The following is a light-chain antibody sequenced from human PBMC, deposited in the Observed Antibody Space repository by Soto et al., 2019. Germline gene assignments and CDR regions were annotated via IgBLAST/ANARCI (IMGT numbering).Light chain of an antibody. V-gene: IGKV1-27*01. Sequence: DIQMTQSPSSLSASVGDRVTITCRASQDISNYLAWYQQKPGKVPKLLIYAASTLQSGVPSRFTGRRSGTDFTLTISSLQPEDVATYYCQKYNSAPLTFGGGTKVEIK. CDR2: AAS. CDR1: QDISNY. CDR3: QKYNSAPLT. J-gene: IGKJ4*01.